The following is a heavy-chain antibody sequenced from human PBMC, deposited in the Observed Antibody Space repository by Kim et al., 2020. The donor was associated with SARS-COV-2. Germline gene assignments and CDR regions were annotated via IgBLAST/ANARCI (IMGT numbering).Heavy chain of an antibody. CDR3: AKDSGGYTYIFDR. CDR2: ISYDGSNK. CDR1: GFTFSNYG. J-gene: IGHJ4*02. V-gene: IGHV3-30*18. Sequence: GGSLRLSCAASGFTFSNYGMHWVRQAPDKGLEWVAIISYDGSNKYYADSVKGRFTVSRDVSQNALYLQMNSLRVEDTALYYCAKDSGGYTYIFDRWGQGTLVTVSS. D-gene: IGHD5-18*01.